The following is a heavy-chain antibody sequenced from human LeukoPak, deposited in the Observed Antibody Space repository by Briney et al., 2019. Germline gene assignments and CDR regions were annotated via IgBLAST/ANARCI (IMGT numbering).Heavy chain of an antibody. J-gene: IGHJ4*02. Sequence: ASVKVSYKASGYTFTSYGISWVRQAPGQGLEWMGWISAYSGNTNYAQKLQGRVTMTTDTSTSTAYMELSSLRSEDTAVYYCARDNDSRDPPHFDYWGQGTLVTVSS. CDR3: ARDNDSRDPPHFDY. D-gene: IGHD3-16*01. CDR1: GYTFTSYG. CDR2: ISAYSGNT. V-gene: IGHV1-18*01.